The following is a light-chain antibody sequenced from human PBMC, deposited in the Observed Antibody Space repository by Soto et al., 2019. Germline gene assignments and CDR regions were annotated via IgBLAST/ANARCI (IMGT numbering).Light chain of an antibody. J-gene: IGLJ1*01. Sequence: SVLTQPPSVSGAPGQRVTLSCTGSSSNIGAGYDVHWYQQLPGTAPKLLIYGNSNRPSGVPDRFSGSKSGTSASLAITGLQAEDEADYYCQSYDSSLSAFYVFGTGTKVTVL. CDR3: QSYDSSLSAFYV. CDR2: GNS. V-gene: IGLV1-40*01. CDR1: SSNIGAGYD.